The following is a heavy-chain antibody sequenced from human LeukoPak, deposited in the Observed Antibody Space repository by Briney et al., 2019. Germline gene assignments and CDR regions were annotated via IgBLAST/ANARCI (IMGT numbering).Heavy chain of an antibody. CDR1: GFTFSSHG. CDR2: ISIGGDTT. V-gene: IGHV3-23*01. D-gene: IGHD3-3*01. CDR3: AKTEYYDFWSGYYPHFDY. J-gene: IGHJ4*02. Sequence: GGSLRLSCAASGFTFSSHGMCWVRQAPGRGLEWVSSISIGGDTTYSDSVKGRFTISRDNSKNTLYLQMNSLRAEDTAVYYCAKTEYYDFWSGYYPHFDYWGQGTLVTVSS.